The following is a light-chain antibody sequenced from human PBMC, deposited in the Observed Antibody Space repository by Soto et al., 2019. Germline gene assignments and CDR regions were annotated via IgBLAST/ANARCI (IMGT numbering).Light chain of an antibody. J-gene: IGKJ1*01. Sequence: AIQMTQSPSSLSASVGDRVTITCRASQGIRNELGWYQEKPGQAPKLLIYAASSLQTGVPSRFSCSGSGTEFSLTISSLQPEDFATYYCLQDYNYPRTFGQGTKVEIK. V-gene: IGKV1-6*02. CDR1: QGIRNE. CDR2: AAS. CDR3: LQDYNYPRT.